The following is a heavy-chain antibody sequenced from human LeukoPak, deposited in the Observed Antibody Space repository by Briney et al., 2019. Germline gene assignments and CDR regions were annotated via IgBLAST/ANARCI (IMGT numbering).Heavy chain of an antibody. CDR2: ISSSSTYI. CDR3: ARQPLVGPTTFDY. J-gene: IGHJ4*02. V-gene: IGHV3-21*01. CDR1: GFTFSSYN. Sequence: GGSLRLSCAASGFTFSSYNMNWVRQAPGKGLEWVSSISSSSTYIYYADSAKGRFTISRDDAKNSLFLQMISLRAEDTAVYYCARQPLVGPTTFDYWGQGTLVTVSS. D-gene: IGHD1-26*01.